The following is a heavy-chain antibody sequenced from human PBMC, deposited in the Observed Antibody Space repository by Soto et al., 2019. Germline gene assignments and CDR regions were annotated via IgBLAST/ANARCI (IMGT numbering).Heavy chain of an antibody. Sequence: QVQLVEAGGGVVQPGRSLRLSCAASGFTFSSYAMHWVRQAPGKGLEWVAVISYDGSNKYYADSVKGRFTISRDNSKNKLYLQMNSLRAEDTAVYYCARDGGDSGSYFLDYWGQGTLVTVSS. D-gene: IGHD1-26*01. CDR2: ISYDGSNK. CDR1: GFTFSSYA. V-gene: IGHV3-30-3*01. CDR3: ARDGGDSGSYFLDY. J-gene: IGHJ4*02.